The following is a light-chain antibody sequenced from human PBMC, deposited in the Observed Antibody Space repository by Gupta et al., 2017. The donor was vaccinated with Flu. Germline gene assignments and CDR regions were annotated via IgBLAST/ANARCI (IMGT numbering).Light chain of an antibody. CDR2: EVN. J-gene: IGLJ3*02. CDR1: SSDVGGYNY. Sequence: QSALTQPASVSGSPGQSITISCTGTSSDVGGYNYVSWHQQHPGKAPKVMIYEVNNRPSGVSNRFSGSKSGNTASLTISGLQAEDEADYYCSSYTSSSVWVFGGGTKLTVL. CDR3: SSYTSSSVWV. V-gene: IGLV2-14*01.